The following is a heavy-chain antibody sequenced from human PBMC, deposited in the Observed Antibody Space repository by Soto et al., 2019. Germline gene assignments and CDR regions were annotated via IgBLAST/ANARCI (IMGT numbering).Heavy chain of an antibody. CDR3: AREVAASGFDY. CDR1: GFTFSSYG. Sequence: QVQLVESGGGVVQPGRSLRLSCAASGFTFSSYGMHWVRQAPGKGVEWVAVIWYDGSNKYYADSVKGRFTISRDNSNNTLYLQMNSLRAEDTAVYYWAREVAASGFDYWGQGTLVTVSS. D-gene: IGHD2-15*01. CDR2: IWYDGSNK. V-gene: IGHV3-33*01. J-gene: IGHJ4*02.